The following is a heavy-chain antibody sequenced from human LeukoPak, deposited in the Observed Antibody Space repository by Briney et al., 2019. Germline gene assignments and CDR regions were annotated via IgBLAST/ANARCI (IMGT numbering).Heavy chain of an antibody. V-gene: IGHV4-4*08. Sequence: PAETLSLTCTVSGVTISSYYLSWVRQPPGKGLEWIGVIFNSGSTNYNHSFKSRVTISIDTSKNNSSLKLSSVTAADTAVYYCAIRAYSSGWYYFDYWGQGTLVTVSS. CDR3: AIRAYSSGWYYFDY. CDR2: IFNSGST. CDR1: GVTISSYY. J-gene: IGHJ4*02. D-gene: IGHD6-19*01.